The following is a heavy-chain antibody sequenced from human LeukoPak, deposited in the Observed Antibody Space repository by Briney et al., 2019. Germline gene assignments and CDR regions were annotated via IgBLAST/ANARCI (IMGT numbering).Heavy chain of an antibody. D-gene: IGHD5-12*01. V-gene: IGHV4-31*03. CDR2: IYYSGST. CDR3: ASTVGDIVADGRVFDI. CDR1: GGSISSGGYY. J-gene: IGHJ3*02. Sequence: SETLSLACTVSGGSISSGGYYWSWIRQHPGKGLEWVGCIYYSGSTYYNPSLKSRVTISVDTSKNQFSLKLSSVTAADTAVYYCASTVGDIVADGRVFDIWGQGTMVTVSS.